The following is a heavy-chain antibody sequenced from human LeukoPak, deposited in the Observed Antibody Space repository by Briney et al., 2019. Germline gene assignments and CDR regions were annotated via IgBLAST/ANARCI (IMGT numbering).Heavy chain of an antibody. CDR2: INPSGGST. D-gene: IGHD3-3*01. CDR3: ARDTVPSTIFGVVRYFDY. J-gene: IGHJ4*02. V-gene: IGHV1-46*01. CDR1: GYTFTSYY. Sequence: ASVKVSCKASGYTFTSYYMHWVRQAPGQGLEWMGIINPSGGSTIYAQKFQGRVTMTRDMSTSTVYMELSSLRSEDTAVYYCARDTVPSTIFGVVRYFDYWGQGTLVTVSS.